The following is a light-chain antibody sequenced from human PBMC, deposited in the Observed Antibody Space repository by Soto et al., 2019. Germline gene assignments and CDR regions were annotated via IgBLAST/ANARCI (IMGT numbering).Light chain of an antibody. CDR1: NIGSKS. V-gene: IGLV3-21*02. Sequence: SYMLTQPPSVSVAPGQTAKITCEGNNIGSKSVHWYQQKPGQAPVLVVYDDVDRPSGIPERFSGSNSGNTATLTISRVEAGDEADYCCQVWDNTGDHYVFGTGTKLTVL. CDR2: DDV. CDR3: QVWDNTGDHYV. J-gene: IGLJ1*01.